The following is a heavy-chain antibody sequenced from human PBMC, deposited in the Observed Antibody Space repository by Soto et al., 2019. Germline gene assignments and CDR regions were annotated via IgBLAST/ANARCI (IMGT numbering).Heavy chain of an antibody. CDR3: ARDSGYCSSTSCYPNWFDP. D-gene: IGHD2-2*01. Sequence: ASVKVSCKASGGTFSSYTISWVRQAPGQGLEWMGRFIPILGIANYAQKFQGRVTITADKSTSTAYMELSSLRSEDTAVYYCARDSGYCSSTSCYPNWFDPWGQGTLVTVSS. J-gene: IGHJ5*02. CDR1: GGTFSSYT. CDR2: FIPILGIA. V-gene: IGHV1-69*04.